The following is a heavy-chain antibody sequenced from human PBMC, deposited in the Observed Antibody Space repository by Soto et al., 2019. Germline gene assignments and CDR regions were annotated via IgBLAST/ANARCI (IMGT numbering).Heavy chain of an antibody. CDR2: ITGSGGST. D-gene: IGHD4-17*01. CDR3: AKDRYGDYGGIDY. V-gene: IGHV3-23*01. J-gene: IGHJ4*02. CDR1: TCTTWA. Sequence: TCTTWAMIRVRKTPGKGLEWVSVITGSGGSTYYADSVKGRFTISRDTSKNTLFLQMNSLRAEDTAVYYCAKDRYGDYGGIDYWGQGTMVTVSS.